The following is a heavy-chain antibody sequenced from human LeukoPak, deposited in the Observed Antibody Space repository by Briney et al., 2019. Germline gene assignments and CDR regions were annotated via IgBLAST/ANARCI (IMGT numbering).Heavy chain of an antibody. J-gene: IGHJ6*03. Sequence: SETLSLTCTVSGGSISSGAYYWSWIRQPPGKVLEWIGNIYQSGSTNYNPSLKSRVTISVDRSKNQFSLKLNSVTAADTAVYYCASDSYGYSYGYYYYMDVWGRGTTVTVSS. CDR3: ASDSYGYSYGYYYYMDV. V-gene: IGHV4-30-2*01. CDR2: IYQSGST. CDR1: GGSISSGAYY. D-gene: IGHD5-18*01.